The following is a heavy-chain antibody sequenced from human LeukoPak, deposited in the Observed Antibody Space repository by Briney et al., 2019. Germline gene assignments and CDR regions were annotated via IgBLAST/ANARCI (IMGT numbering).Heavy chain of an antibody. J-gene: IGHJ3*02. Sequence: GSLRLSCAASGFTFSSYSMNWVRQAPGKGLEWVSSISSSSSYIHSADSVRGRFTISRDNAKNSLLLQMNSLRAEDTAVYYCARDEWGDAFDIWGQGTMVTVFS. D-gene: IGHD1-26*01. CDR2: ISSSSSYI. CDR1: GFTFSSYS. CDR3: ARDEWGDAFDI. V-gene: IGHV3-21*01.